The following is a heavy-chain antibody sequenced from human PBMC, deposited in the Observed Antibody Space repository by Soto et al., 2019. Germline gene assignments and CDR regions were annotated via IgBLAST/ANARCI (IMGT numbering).Heavy chain of an antibody. CDR2: ISSSSSTI. CDR1: GFTFSSYS. J-gene: IGHJ4*02. CDR3: AREMIPASYYDFWSGYYTGIVSMGPPQDY. V-gene: IGHV3-48*01. Sequence: PGGSLRLSCAASGFTFSSYSMNWVRQAPGKGLEWVSYISSSSSTIYYADSVKGRFTISRDNAKNSLYLQMNSLRAEDTAVYYCAREMIPASYYDFWSGYYTGIVSMGPPQDYWGQGTLVTVSS. D-gene: IGHD3-3*01.